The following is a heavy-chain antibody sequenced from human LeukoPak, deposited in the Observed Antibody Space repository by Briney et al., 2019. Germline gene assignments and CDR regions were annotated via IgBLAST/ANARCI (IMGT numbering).Heavy chain of an antibody. CDR3: ARETGRDGYNPFDY. CDR1: GYTFTGYY. J-gene: IGHJ4*02. D-gene: IGHD5-24*01. Sequence: GASVKVSCKASGYTFTGYYMHWVRQAPGQGLEWMGWINPNSGGTNYAQKFQGRVTMTRDTSIRTAYMELSRLRSDDTAVYYCARETGRDGYNPFDYWGQGTLVTVSS. CDR2: INPNSGGT. V-gene: IGHV1-2*02.